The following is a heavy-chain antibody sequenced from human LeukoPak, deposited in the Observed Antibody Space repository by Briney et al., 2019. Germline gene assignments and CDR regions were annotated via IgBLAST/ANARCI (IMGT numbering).Heavy chain of an antibody. Sequence: SETLSLTCAVYGGSFSGYYWSWIRQPPGKGLEWIGEINHSGSTNYNPSLKSRVTISVDTSKNQFSLKLSSVTAADTAVYYCASSFYGDYVNWFDPWGQGTLVTVSS. V-gene: IGHV4-34*01. CDR3: ASSFYGDYVNWFDP. CDR2: INHSGST. CDR1: GGSFSGYY. J-gene: IGHJ5*02. D-gene: IGHD4-17*01.